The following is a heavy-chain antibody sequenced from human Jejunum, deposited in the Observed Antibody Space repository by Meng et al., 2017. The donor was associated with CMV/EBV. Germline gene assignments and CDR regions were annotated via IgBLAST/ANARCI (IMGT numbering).Heavy chain of an antibody. D-gene: IGHD3-16*01. J-gene: IGHJ6*02. CDR1: GLTFSSYW. V-gene: IGHV3-7*01. CDR2: IKTDGSDK. Sequence: AASGLTFSSYWMSWLRQAPGKGPEWVANIKTDGSDKYYVDSVKGRFTISRDNAKNSLYLQMNSLRDEDTAVYYCARDPITFLGWDVWGRGTTVTVSS. CDR3: ARDPITFLGWDV.